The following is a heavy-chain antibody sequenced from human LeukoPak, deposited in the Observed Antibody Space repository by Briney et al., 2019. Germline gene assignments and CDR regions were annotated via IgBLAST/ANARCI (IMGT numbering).Heavy chain of an antibody. D-gene: IGHD3-9*01. J-gene: IGHJ6*03. CDR3: AKNVREADWYYYYMDV. CDR1: GFTVSSNS. CDR2: ISGSGVTT. V-gene: IGHV3-23*01. Sequence: GGSLRLSCTVSGFTVSSNSMSWVRQAPGKGLEWVSAISGSGVTTYFADSVKGRFTISRDNSKNTLYLQMNSLRAEDTAVYYCAKNVREADWYYYYMDVWGKGTTVTVSS.